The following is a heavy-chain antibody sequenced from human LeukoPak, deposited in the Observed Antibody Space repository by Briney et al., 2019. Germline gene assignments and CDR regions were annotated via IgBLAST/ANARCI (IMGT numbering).Heavy chain of an antibody. Sequence: GESLKISCAASGFTFSSYWMSWVRQAPGKGLEWVANIKQDGSEKYYVDSVKGRFTISRDNAKNSLYLQMNSLRAEDTAVYYCARDHYDSSGYFQFDPWGQGTLVTVSS. CDR3: ARDHYDSSGYFQFDP. D-gene: IGHD3-22*01. V-gene: IGHV3-7*01. CDR2: IKQDGSEK. J-gene: IGHJ5*02. CDR1: GFTFSSYW.